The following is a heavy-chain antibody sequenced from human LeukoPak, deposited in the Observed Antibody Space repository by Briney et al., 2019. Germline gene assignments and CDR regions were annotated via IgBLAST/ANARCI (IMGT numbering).Heavy chain of an antibody. CDR3: ARVADYYDSSGYPDAFDI. J-gene: IGHJ3*02. CDR2: IYSGGST. CDR1: GFTVSSNY. V-gene: IGHV3-53*01. Sequence: PGGSLRLSCAASGFTVSSNYMSWVRQAPGKGLEWVSVIYSGGSTYYADSVKGRFTISRDNPKNTLYLQMNSLRAEDTAVYYCARVADYYDSSGYPDAFDIWGQATMVTVSS. D-gene: IGHD3-22*01.